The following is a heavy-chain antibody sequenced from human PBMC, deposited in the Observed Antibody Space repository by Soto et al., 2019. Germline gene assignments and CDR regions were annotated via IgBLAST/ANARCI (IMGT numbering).Heavy chain of an antibody. D-gene: IGHD2-15*01. J-gene: IGHJ4*02. CDR3: AKGVHIVVVVAATGVSFDY. Sequence: PGGSLRLSCAASGFTFSSSGMHWVRQTPGKGLEWVALISYDGSNKYYTDSVKGRFTISRDNSKNTLYLQMNSLRAEDTAVYYCAKGVHIVVVVAATGVSFDYWGQGTLVTVSS. V-gene: IGHV3-30*18. CDR2: ISYDGSNK. CDR1: GFTFSSSG.